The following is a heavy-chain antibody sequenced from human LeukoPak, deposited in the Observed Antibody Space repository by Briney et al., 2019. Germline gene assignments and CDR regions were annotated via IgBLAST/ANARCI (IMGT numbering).Heavy chain of an antibody. CDR3: ARAPYCIGGSCRFDY. D-gene: IGHD2-15*01. CDR2: ITSDGSST. V-gene: IGHV3-74*01. CDR1: GFTFINYW. J-gene: IGHJ4*02. Sequence: GGSLRLSCAASGFTFINYWMHWVRQAPGKGLVWVSHITSDGSSTDYADSVKGRFTISRDNAKNSLYLQMNSLRAEDTAVYYCARAPYCIGGSCRFDYWGQGTLVTVSS.